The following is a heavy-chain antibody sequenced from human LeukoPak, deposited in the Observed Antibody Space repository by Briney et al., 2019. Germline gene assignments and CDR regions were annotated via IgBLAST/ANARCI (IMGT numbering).Heavy chain of an antibody. V-gene: IGHV1-69*05. CDR2: IIPIFGTA. D-gene: IGHD3-22*01. J-gene: IGHJ6*03. CDR3: ARAPHAKWLPNYYYMDV. Sequence: GASVKVSCKASGGTFSSYAISWVRQAPGQGLEWMGGIIPIFGTANYAQKFQGRVTITTDESTSTAYMELSSLRSEDTAVYYCARAPHAKWLPNYYYMDVWGKGTTVTVSS. CDR1: GGTFSSYA.